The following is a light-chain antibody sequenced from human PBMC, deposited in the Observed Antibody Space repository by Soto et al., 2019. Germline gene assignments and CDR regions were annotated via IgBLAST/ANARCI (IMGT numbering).Light chain of an antibody. Sequence: IQMTQSPSSLSASVGDRVTITCRAGQGISNYLAWYQQRPGEAPKLLIYAASTLQSGVPSRFSGSGSGTDFTLTISSLQPADVATYFCQRYNSAPFTFGPGTKVHIK. CDR2: AAS. CDR1: QGISNY. J-gene: IGKJ3*01. CDR3: QRYNSAPFT. V-gene: IGKV1-27*01.